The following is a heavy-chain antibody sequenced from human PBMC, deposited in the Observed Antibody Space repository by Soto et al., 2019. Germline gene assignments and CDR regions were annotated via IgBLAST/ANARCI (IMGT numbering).Heavy chain of an antibody. Sequence: VQLLESGGDLVQPGGSLRLSCVASGFILNNYAMSWVRQAPGKGLEWVSTIGSTDGDSDGVPWYEDSVKGRFTISRDSSANTLFLHMDNLRAEDSALYYCVKRGRNWGAFEFWGQGTTVVVSS. V-gene: IGHV3-23*01. CDR3: VKRGRNWGAFEF. CDR1: GFILNNYA. J-gene: IGHJ3*01. CDR2: IGSTDGDSDGVP. D-gene: IGHD7-27*01.